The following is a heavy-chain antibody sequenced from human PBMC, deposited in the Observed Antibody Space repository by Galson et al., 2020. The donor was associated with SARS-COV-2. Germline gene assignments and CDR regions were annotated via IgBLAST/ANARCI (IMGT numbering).Heavy chain of an antibody. V-gene: IGHV4-34*01. Sequence: SETLSLTCAVYGGSFSGYYWRWIRQPPGKGLEWIGEINHSGSTNYNPSLKSRVTISVNTSKNQFSLKLSTVTDADTAVYYCARCRYSSGWYGCNGWFDPWGQGTLVTVSS. D-gene: IGHD6-19*01. CDR2: INHSGST. CDR3: ARCRYSSGWYGCNGWFDP. CDR1: GGSFSGYY. J-gene: IGHJ5*02.